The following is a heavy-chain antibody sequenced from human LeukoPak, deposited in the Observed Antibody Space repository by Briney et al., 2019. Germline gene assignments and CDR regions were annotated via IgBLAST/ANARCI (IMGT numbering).Heavy chain of an antibody. J-gene: IGHJ6*03. CDR3: AGPRGSYYYYYMDV. Sequence: GGSLRLSCAASGFTFSSYAMHWVRQAPGKGLEWVAVISYDGSNKYYADSVKGRFTISRDNSKNTLYLQMNSLRAEDTAVYYCAGPRGSYYYYYMDVWGKGTTVTISS. V-gene: IGHV3-30*04. CDR2: ISYDGSNK. D-gene: IGHD3-10*01. CDR1: GFTFSSYA.